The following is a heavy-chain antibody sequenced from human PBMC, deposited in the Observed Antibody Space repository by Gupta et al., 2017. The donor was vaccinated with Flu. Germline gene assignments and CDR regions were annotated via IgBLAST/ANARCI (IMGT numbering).Heavy chain of an antibody. CDR2: IGTAGDT. D-gene: IGHD4-17*01. V-gene: IGHV3-13*01. CDR1: GLTFDNYD. J-gene: IGHJ4*02. CDR3: VRGLGAYYTAWGYFDS. Sequence: EVQLVESGGGSVQPGGSLRLSCAVSGLTFDNYDMHWVRQVTGKGLEGGSAIGTAGDTFYPDPVKGRFIISRENAKKSLFLQMNSLRAGDTAVYYCVRGLGAYYTAWGYFDSWGPGTLVTVSS.